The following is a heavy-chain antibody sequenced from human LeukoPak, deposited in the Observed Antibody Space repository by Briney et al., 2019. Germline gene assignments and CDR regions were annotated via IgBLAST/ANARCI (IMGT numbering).Heavy chain of an antibody. CDR2: MRYDGGNE. J-gene: IGHJ4*02. CDR1: GFTFSSYG. V-gene: IGHV3-30*02. D-gene: IGHD2-2*01. Sequence: PGGSLRLSCAASGFTFSSYGMHWVRQAPGKGLEWVTFMRYDGGNEYYADSVKGRFTISRDKSKNTLYLQMNSLRAEDTAVYYCARPYCSTTSCYYYFDYWGQGTLVTVSS. CDR3: ARPYCSTTSCYYYFDY.